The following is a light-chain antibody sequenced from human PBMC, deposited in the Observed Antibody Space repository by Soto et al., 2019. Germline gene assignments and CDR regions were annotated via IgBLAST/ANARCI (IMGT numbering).Light chain of an antibody. V-gene: IGKV3-11*01. CDR2: DAS. CDR3: QQRSNWPLV. Sequence: EIVLTQSPATLSLSPGDRATLSCRASQSVSSYLAWYQQKPGQAPRLLIYDASNRATGIPARFSGSGSGTDFTLTISSLEPEDFAVYYCQQRSNWPLVFGPGTKVDIK. J-gene: IGKJ3*01. CDR1: QSVSSY.